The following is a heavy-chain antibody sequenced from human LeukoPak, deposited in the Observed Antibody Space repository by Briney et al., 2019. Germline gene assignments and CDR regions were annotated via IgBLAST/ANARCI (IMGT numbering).Heavy chain of an antibody. CDR1: GGSFSGYY. Sequence: SETLSLTCAVYGGSFSGYYWSWIRQPPGKGLEWIGEINHSGSTNYNPSLKSRVTISVDTSKNQVSLKLSSVTAADTAVYYCARGSATGAPGFDYWGQGTLVTVSS. CDR2: INHSGST. CDR3: ARGSATGAPGFDY. J-gene: IGHJ4*02. V-gene: IGHV4-34*01. D-gene: IGHD5-12*01.